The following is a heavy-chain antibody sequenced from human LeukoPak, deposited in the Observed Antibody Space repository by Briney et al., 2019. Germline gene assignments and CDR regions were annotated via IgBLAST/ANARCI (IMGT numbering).Heavy chain of an antibody. J-gene: IGHJ4*02. Sequence: SGPTLVRPTQTLTLTCTFSGFSLSTSGVGVGWIRQPPGKALEWLALIYWDDDKRYSPSLKSRLTITKDTSKNQVVLTMTNMDPVDTATYYCAHRRGYSSGWCTKPYYFDYWGQGTLVTVSS. CDR3: AHRRGYSSGWCTKPYYFDY. CDR2: IYWDDDK. CDR1: GFSLSTSGVG. V-gene: IGHV2-5*02. D-gene: IGHD6-19*01.